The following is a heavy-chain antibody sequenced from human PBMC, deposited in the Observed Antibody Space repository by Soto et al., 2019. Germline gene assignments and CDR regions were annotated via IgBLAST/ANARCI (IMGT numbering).Heavy chain of an antibody. CDR3: ARDPEIVVVTSSILLGGMDV. Sequence: SETLSLTCTVSGGSISSGGYYWSWIRQHPGKGLEWIGYIYYSGSTYYNPSLKSRVTISVDTSKNQFSLKLSSVTAADTAVYYCARDPEIVVVTSSILLGGMDVWGQGTTVTVSS. J-gene: IGHJ6*02. D-gene: IGHD3-22*01. CDR1: GGSISSGGYY. CDR2: IYYSGST. V-gene: IGHV4-31*03.